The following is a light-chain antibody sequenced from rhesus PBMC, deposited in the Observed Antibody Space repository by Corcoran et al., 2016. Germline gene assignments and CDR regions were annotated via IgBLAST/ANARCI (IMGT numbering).Light chain of an antibody. CDR1: QSVGSY. J-gene: IGKJ1*01. V-gene: IGKV3-24*04. Sequence: ETVVTQSPATLSLSPGERATLSCRASQSVGSYLAWYPQKPGQAPRLLIYGASSRATCSPDRFSGPGSGTDFTLTISSLEPEDGGVYYCQQSSNLWTFGQGTKVEIK. CDR2: GAS. CDR3: QQSSNLWT.